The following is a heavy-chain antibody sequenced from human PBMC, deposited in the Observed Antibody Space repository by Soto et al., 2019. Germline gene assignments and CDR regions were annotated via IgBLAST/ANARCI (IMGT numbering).Heavy chain of an antibody. J-gene: IGHJ4*02. Sequence: ASVKVSCKASVYTFTGYYIHWVRQAPGQGREWMGWINPNSGGTNYAQKFQGWVTMTRDTSISTAYMELSRLRSDDTAVYYCARGSSPDDDILSGFKSPFDYWGKGSMVTVSS. D-gene: IGHD3-9*01. V-gene: IGHV1-2*04. CDR2: INPNSGGT. CDR1: VYTFTGYY. CDR3: ARGSSPDDDILSGFKSPFDY.